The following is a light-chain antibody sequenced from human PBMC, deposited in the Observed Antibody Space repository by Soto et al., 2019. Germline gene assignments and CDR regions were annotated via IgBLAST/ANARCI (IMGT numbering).Light chain of an antibody. Sequence: EIQMTQSPSSLSASVGDRVTITCRASQGISNYLAWYQQKPGKVPKLLIYGASTLQSAVPSRLSGSGSGTDFTLIINSLQPEDVATYYCQKYDSAPWTFGQGTKVEIK. J-gene: IGKJ1*01. CDR2: GAS. V-gene: IGKV1-27*01. CDR1: QGISNY. CDR3: QKYDSAPWT.